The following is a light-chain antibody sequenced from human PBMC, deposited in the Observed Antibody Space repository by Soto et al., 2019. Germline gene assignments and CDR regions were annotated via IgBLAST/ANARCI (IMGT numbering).Light chain of an antibody. J-gene: IGKJ2*01. V-gene: IGKV3-11*01. CDR2: DAS. CDR1: QSVTSY. Sequence: EIVLTQSPATLSLSPGERATLSCRASQSVTSYLAWYQQRPGQAPRLLIYDASNRATGIPARFRGSGSGTHFILTNSSLEPEDFAVYYCQQRSNWPRYTFGQGTKLEIK. CDR3: QQRSNWPRYT.